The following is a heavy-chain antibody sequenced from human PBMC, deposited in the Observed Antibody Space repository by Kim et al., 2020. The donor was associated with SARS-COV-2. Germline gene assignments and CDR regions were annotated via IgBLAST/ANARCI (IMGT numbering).Heavy chain of an antibody. V-gene: IGHV3-30*04. Sequence: GGSLRLSCVTSGSYIIHWVRQAPGKGLERVAAMSFDGSSKYFVDSVKGRFTISRDNSKNTVYLELNSLRDEDSAVYYCATEGGTSGRCGYFDSWGQGTLVTVSS. J-gene: IGHJ4*02. CDR3: ATEGGTSGRCGYFDS. D-gene: IGHD2-15*01. CDR2: MSFDGSSK. CDR1: GSYI.